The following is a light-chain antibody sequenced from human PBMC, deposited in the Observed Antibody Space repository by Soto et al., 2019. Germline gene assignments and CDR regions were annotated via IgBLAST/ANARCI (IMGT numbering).Light chain of an antibody. J-gene: IGLJ2*01. V-gene: IGLV1-40*01. CDR1: SSNIGAGYA. Sequence: QAVVTQPPSVSGAPGQRVTISCTGSSSNIGAGYAVHWYQQRPGTAPRLLISDSDNRPSGVPDRFSGSKSGTSASLAITGLQAEDEADYYCQPYDTSHDWDVIFGGGTKVTVL. CDR3: QPYDTSHDWDVI. CDR2: DSD.